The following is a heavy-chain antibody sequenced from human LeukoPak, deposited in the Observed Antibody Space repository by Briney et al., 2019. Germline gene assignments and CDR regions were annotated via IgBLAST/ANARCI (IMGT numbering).Heavy chain of an antibody. J-gene: IGHJ6*03. Sequence: GGSLRLSCVASGFTFSSYSMNWVRQAPGKGLEWVSSISSSSSYIYYADSVKGRFTISRDNAKNSLYLQMNSLRAEDTAVYYCARDSHYYYMDVWGKGTTVTVSS. V-gene: IGHV3-21*01. CDR1: GFTFSSYS. CDR2: ISSSSSYI. CDR3: ARDSHYYYMDV.